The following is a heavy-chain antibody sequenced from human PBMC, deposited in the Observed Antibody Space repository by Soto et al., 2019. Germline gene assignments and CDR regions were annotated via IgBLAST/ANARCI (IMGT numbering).Heavy chain of an antibody. CDR2: IYYSGST. Sequence: QLQLQESGPGLVKPSETLSLTCTVSGGSISSSSYYWGWIRQPPGKGLEWIGSIYYSGSTYYNPSLKSRVTISVDTAKNQFSLKLSSVTAADTAVYYCARYDYGDYVDYWGQGTLVTVSS. CDR1: GGSISSSSYY. J-gene: IGHJ4*02. V-gene: IGHV4-39*01. D-gene: IGHD4-17*01. CDR3: ARYDYGDYVDY.